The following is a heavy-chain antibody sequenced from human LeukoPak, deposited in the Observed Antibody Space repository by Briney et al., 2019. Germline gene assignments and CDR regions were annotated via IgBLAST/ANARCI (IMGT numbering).Heavy chain of an antibody. Sequence: SGGSLRLSCAASGFTFSSYSMNWVRQAPGKGLEWVSYISSSSSTIYYADSVKGRFTISRDNAKNSLYLQMNSLRAEDTAVYYCARDAPLLWFGELLSSPPDYWGQGTLVTVSS. V-gene: IGHV3-48*01. D-gene: IGHD3-10*01. CDR2: ISSSSSTI. CDR1: GFTFSSYS. J-gene: IGHJ4*02. CDR3: ARDAPLLWFGELLSSPPDY.